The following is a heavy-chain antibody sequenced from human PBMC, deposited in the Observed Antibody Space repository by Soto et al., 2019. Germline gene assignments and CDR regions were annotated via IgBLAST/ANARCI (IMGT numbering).Heavy chain of an antibody. V-gene: IGHV3-23*01. J-gene: IGHJ6*02. D-gene: IGHD6-13*01. Sequence: QRLSCAASGITFSANAMSWVRQAPGKGLERVSDISGSGGSTYYADSVKGRFTISRDNSKNTLYLQMNSLRAEDTAVYYCAKGLRISAAGPYYSYGMDVWGQGTTVTVSS. CDR3: AKGLRISAAGPYYSYGMDV. CDR1: GITFSANA. CDR2: ISGSGGST.